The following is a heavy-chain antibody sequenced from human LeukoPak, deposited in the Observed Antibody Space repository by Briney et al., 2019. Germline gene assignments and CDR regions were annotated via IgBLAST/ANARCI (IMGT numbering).Heavy chain of an antibody. J-gene: IGHJ5*02. CDR3: AKGVWAPLFDP. Sequence: SETLSLTCAVYGASFSYDYWSWIRQAPGKGLEWIGEINHSGSITYNPSLKSRVTISAEKSKSQFSLRLTSVTAADTAAYYCAKGVWAPLFDPWGQGTLVTVSS. D-gene: IGHD7-27*01. CDR2: INHSGSI. CDR1: GASFSYDY. V-gene: IGHV4-34*01.